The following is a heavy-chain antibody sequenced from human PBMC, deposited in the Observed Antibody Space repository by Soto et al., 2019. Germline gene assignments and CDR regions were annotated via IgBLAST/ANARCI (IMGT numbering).Heavy chain of an antibody. J-gene: IGHJ5*02. CDR1: GGSISSGDYY. D-gene: IGHD6-6*01. CDR2: IYYSGST. Sequence: SETLSLTCTVSGGSISSGDYYWGWIRPPPGKGLEWIGYIYYSGSTYYNPSLKSRVTISVDTSKNQFSLELSSVTAADTTVYYCARGAYSSSSPWWFDPWGQGTLVTVSS. V-gene: IGHV4-30-4*01. CDR3: ARGAYSSSSPWWFDP.